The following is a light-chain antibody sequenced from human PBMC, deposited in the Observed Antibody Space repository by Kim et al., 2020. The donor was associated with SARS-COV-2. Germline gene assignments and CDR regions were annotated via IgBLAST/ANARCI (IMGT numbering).Light chain of an antibody. CDR1: SGNSSYA. J-gene: IGLJ1*01. V-gene: IGLV4-69*01. Sequence: SVKITCTLSSGNSSYAIAWHQQQPEKGPRYLMKLNSDGSHSKGDGIPDRFSGSSSGAERYLTISSLQSEDEADYYCQTWGTGIHVFGTGTKVTVL. CDR3: QTWGTGIHV. CDR2: LNSDGSH.